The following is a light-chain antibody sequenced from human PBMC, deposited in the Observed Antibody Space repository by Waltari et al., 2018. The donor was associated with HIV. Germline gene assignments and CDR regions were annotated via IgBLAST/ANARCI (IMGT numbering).Light chain of an antibody. CDR1: PSTIGAAYH. CDR2: GNT. J-gene: IGLJ3*02. V-gene: IGLV1-40*01. Sequence: QSVLTQPPSLSGAPGQTVTLPCTRTPSTIGAAYHVPRYQQLPGTAPKLPIYGNTIRPSGVPDRFSGSKSGTSASLAITGLQADDEADYYCQSYDSSLSAWVFGGGTKLTVL. CDR3: QSYDSSLSAWV.